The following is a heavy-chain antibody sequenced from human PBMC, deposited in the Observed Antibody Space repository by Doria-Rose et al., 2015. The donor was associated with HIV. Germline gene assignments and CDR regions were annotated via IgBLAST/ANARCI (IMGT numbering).Heavy chain of an antibody. CDR3: ARIKSSRWYHKYYFDF. J-gene: IGHJ4*02. D-gene: IGHD6-13*01. Sequence: QITLKESGPVLVKPTETLTLTCTVSGVSLSSPGMGVSWIRQPPGKALEWLANIFSNDERSYKTSLKSRLTISRGTCNSQLVLTMTDMDPVDTATYYCARIKSSRWYHKYYFDFWGQGTLVIVSA. CDR2: IFSNDER. CDR1: GVSLSSPGMG. V-gene: IGHV2-26*01.